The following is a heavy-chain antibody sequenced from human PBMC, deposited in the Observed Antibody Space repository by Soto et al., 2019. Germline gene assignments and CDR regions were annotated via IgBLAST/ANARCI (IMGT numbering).Heavy chain of an antibody. CDR2: ISYDGSNK. CDR3: ARSIVVLTALDY. Sequence: PGGSLRLSCAASGFTFSSYAMHWVRQAPGKGLEWVAVISYDGSNKYYADSVKGRFTISRDNSKNTLYLQMNSLRDEDTAVYYCARSIVVLTALDYWGQGTLVTVSS. V-gene: IGHV3-30-3*01. J-gene: IGHJ4*02. CDR1: GFTFSSYA. D-gene: IGHD2-21*02.